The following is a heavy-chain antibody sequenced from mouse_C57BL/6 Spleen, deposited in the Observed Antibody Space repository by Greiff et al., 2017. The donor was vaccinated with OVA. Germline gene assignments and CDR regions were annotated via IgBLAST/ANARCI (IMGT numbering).Heavy chain of an antibody. CDR1: GFTFTDYY. CDR2: IRNKANGYTT. V-gene: IGHV7-3*01. CDR3: ARSVVAKGYFDY. D-gene: IGHD1-1*01. J-gene: IGHJ2*01. Sequence: EVMLVESGGGLVQPGGSLSLSCAASGFTFTDYYMSWVRQPPGKALEWLGFIRNKANGYTTEYSASVKGRFTISRDNSQSILYLQMNALRAEDSATYYCARSVVAKGYFDYWGQGTTLTVSS.